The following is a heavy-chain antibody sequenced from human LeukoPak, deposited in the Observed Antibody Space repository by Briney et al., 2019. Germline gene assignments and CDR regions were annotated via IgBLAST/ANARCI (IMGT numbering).Heavy chain of an antibody. CDR1: GGSFSGHY. CDR3: ARVKDPGGYYYYYYMDV. Sequence: SSETLSLTCAVYGGSFSGHYWSWIRQPPGKGLEWIGEINHSGSTDYNPSLKSRVTISVDTSKNQFSLKLSSVTAADTAVYYCARVKDPGGYYYYYYMDVWGKGTTVTVSS. V-gene: IGHV4-34*01. CDR2: INHSGST. J-gene: IGHJ6*03. D-gene: IGHD3-16*01.